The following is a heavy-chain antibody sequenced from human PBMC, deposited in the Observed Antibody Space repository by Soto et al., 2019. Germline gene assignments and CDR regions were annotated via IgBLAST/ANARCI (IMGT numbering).Heavy chain of an antibody. CDR3: AHSCDYGDYVWRRWSFDL. Sequence: QITLKASGPTLVKPTQPLTLTCTFSGFSLSTSGVHVGWIRQRPGKALKWLALIYWDDGKRYSPSLKSRLTITRYTSKNQVVLTMTSMDPVDTATYDCAHSCDYGDYVWRRWSFDLWGRGTLVIVSS. CDR2: IYWDDGK. CDR1: GFSLSTSGVH. J-gene: IGHJ2*01. V-gene: IGHV2-5*02. D-gene: IGHD4-17*01.